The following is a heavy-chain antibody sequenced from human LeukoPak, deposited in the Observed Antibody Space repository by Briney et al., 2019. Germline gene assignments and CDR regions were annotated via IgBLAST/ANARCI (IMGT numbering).Heavy chain of an antibody. Sequence: SETLSLTCAVYGGSFSGYHWSWIRQPPGKGLEWIGEINHSGITNYNPSLKSRVTISVDTSKNQFSLKLDSVIAADTAVYYCARDPLGYCSDTSCARFDFWGRGTLVTVSS. CDR1: GGSFSGYH. CDR3: ARDPLGYCSDTSCARFDF. J-gene: IGHJ4*02. D-gene: IGHD2-2*01. CDR2: INHSGIT. V-gene: IGHV4-34*01.